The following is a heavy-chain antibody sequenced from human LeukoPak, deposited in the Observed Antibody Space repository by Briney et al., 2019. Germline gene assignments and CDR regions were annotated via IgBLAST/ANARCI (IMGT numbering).Heavy chain of an antibody. V-gene: IGHV4-39*07. CDR1: GGSIGSSSYY. CDR2: IYYSGST. J-gene: IGHJ4*02. Sequence: SETLSLTCTVSGGSIGSSSYYWGWIRQPPGKGLEWIGSIYYSGSTNYNPSLKSRVTISVDTSKNQFSLKLSSVTAADTAVYYCANLEMATIGPYFDYWGQGTLVTVSS. CDR3: ANLEMATIGPYFDY. D-gene: IGHD5-24*01.